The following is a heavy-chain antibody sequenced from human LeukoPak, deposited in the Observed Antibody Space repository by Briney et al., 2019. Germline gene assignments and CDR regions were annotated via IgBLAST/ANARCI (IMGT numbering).Heavy chain of an antibody. Sequence: SVKVSCKASGGTFSSYAISWVRQAPGQGLEWMGGTIPIFGTANYAQKFQGRVTITADESTSTAYMELSSLRSEDTAVYYCARANPEYYFDYWGQGTLVTVSS. D-gene: IGHD1-14*01. CDR3: ARANPEYYFDY. V-gene: IGHV1-69*13. J-gene: IGHJ4*02. CDR1: GGTFSSYA. CDR2: TIPIFGTA.